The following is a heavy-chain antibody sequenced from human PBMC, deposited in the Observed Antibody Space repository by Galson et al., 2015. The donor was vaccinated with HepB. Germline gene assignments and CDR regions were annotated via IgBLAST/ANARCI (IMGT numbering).Heavy chain of an antibody. Sequence: SLRLSCAGSGFTFDDYALHWVRQAPRKGLEWVSGLSWNSGSIGYADSVKGRFTISRDNAKNSLYLQMNSLRAEDTALYYCAKDRGPGNYYAWGTFDFWGQGILVTVSS. D-gene: IGHD3-22*01. CDR1: GFTFDDYA. CDR3: AKDRGPGNYYAWGTFDF. J-gene: IGHJ4*02. CDR2: LSWNSGSI. V-gene: IGHV3-9*01.